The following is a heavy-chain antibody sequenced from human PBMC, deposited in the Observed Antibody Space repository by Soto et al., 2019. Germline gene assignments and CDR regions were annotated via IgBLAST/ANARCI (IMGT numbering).Heavy chain of an antibody. J-gene: IGHJ4*02. V-gene: IGHV3-21*01. Sequence: PGGSLRLSRAPSGFPFSLYAMIWFTQAPGKGLEWVSSVSSGSSYIYSADSLKGRFTISRDDAKNSLYLQMNSLRADDTAIYYCVRARATDSRPDYWGQGSLVTVSS. D-gene: IGHD3-22*01. CDR1: GFPFSLYA. CDR3: VRARATDSRPDY. CDR2: VSSGSSYI.